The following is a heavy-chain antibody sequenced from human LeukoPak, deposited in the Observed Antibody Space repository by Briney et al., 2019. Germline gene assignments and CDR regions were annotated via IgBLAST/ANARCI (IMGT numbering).Heavy chain of an antibody. CDR3: ARVRYCSGGSCNLYFDY. J-gene: IGHJ4*02. D-gene: IGHD2-15*01. CDR2: ISSSSGYI. Sequence: PGGSLRLSCAASGFSVFSNYMNWVRQAPGKGLEWVSSISSSSGYIYYADSVKGRFTISRDNDKNSLYLQMNSLRAEDTAVYYCARVRYCSGGSCNLYFDYWGQGTLVTVSS. V-gene: IGHV3-21*01. CDR1: GFSVFSNY.